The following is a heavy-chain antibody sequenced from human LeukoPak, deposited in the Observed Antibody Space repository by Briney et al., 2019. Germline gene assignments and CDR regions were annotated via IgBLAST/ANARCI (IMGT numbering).Heavy chain of an antibody. D-gene: IGHD4-11*01. J-gene: IGHJ4*02. V-gene: IGHV4-59*01. CDR1: GGSFSAYH. Sequence: SETLSLTCTVYGGSFSAYHWNWIRQPPGKGLEWIGYIYYSGSTNYNPSLKSRVTISVDTSKNQFSLKLSSVTAADTAVYYCARVYSNYGYYFDYWGQGTLVTVSS. CDR3: ARVYSNYGYYFDY. CDR2: IYYSGST.